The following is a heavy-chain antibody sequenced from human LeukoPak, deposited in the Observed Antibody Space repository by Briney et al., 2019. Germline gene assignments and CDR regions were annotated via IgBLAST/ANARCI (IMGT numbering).Heavy chain of an antibody. J-gene: IGHJ4*02. CDR3: ARGASNDYGDY. CDR1: GYTFTSYY. V-gene: IGHV1-46*01. Sequence: ASVKVSCKASGYTFTSYYMHWVRQAPGQGLEWMGIINPSGGSTSYAQKFQGRVTMTRDMSTSTVYMELSSLGSEDTAVYYCARGASNDYGDYWGQGTLVTVSS. CDR2: INPSGGST.